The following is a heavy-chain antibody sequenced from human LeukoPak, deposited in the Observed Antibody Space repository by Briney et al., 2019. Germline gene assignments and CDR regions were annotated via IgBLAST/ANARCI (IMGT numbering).Heavy chain of an antibody. CDR1: GFTFSSTW. CDR3: TTDFTTTAMAYYYYYGMDV. Sequence: GGSLRLSCAASGFTFSSTWMSWVRQAPGKGLEWVGRIKSKTDGGTTDYAAPVKGRFTISRDDSKNTLYLQMNSLKTEDTAVYYCTTDFTTTAMAYYYYYGMDVWGQGTTVTVSS. J-gene: IGHJ6*02. D-gene: IGHD5-18*01. CDR2: IKSKTDGGTT. V-gene: IGHV3-15*01.